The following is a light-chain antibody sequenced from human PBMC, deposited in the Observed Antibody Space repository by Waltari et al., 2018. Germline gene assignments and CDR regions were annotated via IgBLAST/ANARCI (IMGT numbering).Light chain of an antibody. CDR3: QQYDNLAS. CDR2: DAT. V-gene: IGKV1-33*01. Sequence: DIQMTQSPSSLSASVGDRVTITCQASQAISNHLTWYQHKPGKAPELLIFDATNLETGVPSRFRGSGSGTDFTLTIPSLQPEDFATYYCQQYDNLASFGGGTKVEIK. CDR1: QAISNH. J-gene: IGKJ4*01.